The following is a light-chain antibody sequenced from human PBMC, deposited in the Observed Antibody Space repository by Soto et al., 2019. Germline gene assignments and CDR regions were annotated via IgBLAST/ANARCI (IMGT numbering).Light chain of an antibody. J-gene: IGLJ1*01. CDR1: SSDIGGYNS. CDR2: DVT. CDR3: SSYTDRKILV. V-gene: IGLV2-8*01. Sequence: QPVLTQSPSASGSPGQSVTISCTGTSSDIGGYNSVSWYQQHPDKAPKVMIYDVTKRPSGVPDRFSGSKSGNTASLTVSALQAEDEADYYCSSYTDRKILVFGTGTKLTVL.